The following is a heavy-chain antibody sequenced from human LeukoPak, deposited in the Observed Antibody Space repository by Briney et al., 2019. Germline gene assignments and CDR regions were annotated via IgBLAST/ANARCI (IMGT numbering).Heavy chain of an antibody. V-gene: IGHV3-23*01. J-gene: IGHJ3*02. D-gene: IGHD4-23*01. Sequence: PGGSLRLSCAASGFTFSSYAMSWVRQAPGKGLEWVSAISGSGGSTYYADSVKGRFTISRDSSKNTLYLQMNSLRAEDTALYYCARSYGGNLNDAFDIWGQGTMVTVSS. CDR3: ARSYGGNLNDAFDI. CDR2: ISGSGGST. CDR1: GFTFSSYA.